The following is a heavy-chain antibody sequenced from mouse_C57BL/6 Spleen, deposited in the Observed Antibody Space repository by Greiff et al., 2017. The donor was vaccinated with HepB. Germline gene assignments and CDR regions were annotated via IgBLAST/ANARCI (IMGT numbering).Heavy chain of an antibody. CDR2: IFPGSGST. V-gene: IGHV1-56*01. J-gene: IGHJ4*01. D-gene: IGHD2-1*01. Sequence: QVQLQQSGPELVRPGASVKISCKAPGYTFTSHWMQWVRQRPGQGLDWSGEIFPGSGSTYYNEKFKGKATLTVDTSSSTAYMQLSSQTSEDYAVYFCERDYGNYDYAMDYWGQGTSVTVSS. CDR3: ERDYGNYDYAMDY. CDR1: GYTFTSHW.